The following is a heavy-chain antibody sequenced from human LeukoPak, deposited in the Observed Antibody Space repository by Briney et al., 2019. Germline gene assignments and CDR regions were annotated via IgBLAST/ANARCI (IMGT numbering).Heavy chain of an antibody. CDR2: IIPIFGTA. CDR1: GGTFSSYA. Sequence: SVKVSCKASGGTFSSYAISWVRQAPGQGLEWMGGIIPIFGTANYAQKFQGRVTITADESTSTAYMELRSLRSDDTAVYYCARGNYGGNLAYFDYWGQGTLVTVSS. CDR3: ARGNYGGNLAYFDY. D-gene: IGHD4-23*01. J-gene: IGHJ4*02. V-gene: IGHV1-69*13.